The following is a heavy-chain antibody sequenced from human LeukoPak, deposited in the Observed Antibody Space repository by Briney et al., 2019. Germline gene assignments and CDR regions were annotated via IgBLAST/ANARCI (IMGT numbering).Heavy chain of an antibody. Sequence: PGGSLRLSCAVSGFTFNSYAMSWVRQAPGKGLEWVSAISGSGGTTYYTDSVKGRFTISRDNSKNTLYLQMNSLRAEDTAVYYCAKVRARYLVWEMDYWGQGTLVTVSS. J-gene: IGHJ4*02. D-gene: IGHD1-26*01. CDR1: GFTFNSYA. V-gene: IGHV3-23*01. CDR2: ISGSGGTT. CDR3: AKVRARYLVWEMDY.